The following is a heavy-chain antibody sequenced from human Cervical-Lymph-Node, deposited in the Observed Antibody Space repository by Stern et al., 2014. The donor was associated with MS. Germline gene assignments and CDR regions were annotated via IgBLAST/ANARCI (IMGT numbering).Heavy chain of an antibody. V-gene: IGHV4-30-4*01. CDR3: ARGGGSGYGDYY. J-gene: IGHJ4*02. CDR1: GGSFSSGAYY. CDR2: IYYSGSA. D-gene: IGHD4-17*01. Sequence: QLQLQESGPGLVKPSQTLSLTCTVSGGSFSSGAYYWSWILQTPGNGLQWIGHIYYSGSAYYTPSLKSRLTISVDTSKNQFSLKVNSVTVADTAVYYCARGGGSGYGDYYWGQGTLVTVSS.